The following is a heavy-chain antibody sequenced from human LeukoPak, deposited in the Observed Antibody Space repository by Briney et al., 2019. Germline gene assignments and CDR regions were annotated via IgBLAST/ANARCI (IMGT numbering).Heavy chain of an antibody. CDR1: GCSFSGYF. CDR2: ISSTYAI. Sequence: GGSLTLTCASYGCSFSGYFMYWVRPAPGKEVEWISYISSTYAIYYGDSVKGRSTVSRDNAKNSLYLQMNSLGAEDTAVYYCARDDNWAFDHWGQGTLVTVSS. D-gene: IGHD1-1*01. J-gene: IGHJ4*02. V-gene: IGHV3-69-1*01. CDR3: ARDDNWAFDH.